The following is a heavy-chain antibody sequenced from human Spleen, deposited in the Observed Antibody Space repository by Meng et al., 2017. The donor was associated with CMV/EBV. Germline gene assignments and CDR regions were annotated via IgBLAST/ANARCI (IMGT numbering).Heavy chain of an antibody. CDR1: GFTFSDHY. CDR3: ARALSGRDFDY. V-gene: IGHV3-72*01. J-gene: IGHJ4*02. Sequence: GGSLRLSCAASGFTFSDHYMDWVRQAPGKGPEWVGRSRDKANSHTTEYAASVKGRFTISRDDSKNSVYLQMNGLKTEDTAIYYCARALSGRDFDYWGQGTLVTVSS. CDR2: SRDKANSHTT. D-gene: IGHD3-10*01.